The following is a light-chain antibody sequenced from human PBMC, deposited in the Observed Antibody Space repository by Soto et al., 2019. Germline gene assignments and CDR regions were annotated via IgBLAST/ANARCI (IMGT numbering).Light chain of an antibody. V-gene: IGLV2-14*01. CDR1: SSDVGGYKY. Sequence: QSVLTQPASVSGSPGQSITISCTGTSSDVGGYKYVSWYQQHPGRAPKLLIYDVSNRPSGVSNRFSGSKSGNTASLTISGLQAGDEGDYYCSSYTSSNSGVFGTGTKVTVL. CDR3: SSYTSSNSGV. CDR2: DVS. J-gene: IGLJ1*01.